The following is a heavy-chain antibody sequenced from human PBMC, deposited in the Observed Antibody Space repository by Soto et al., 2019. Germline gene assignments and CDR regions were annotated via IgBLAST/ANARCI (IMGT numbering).Heavy chain of an antibody. Sequence: SVKVSCKASGGTFSSYAISWVRQAPGQGLEWMGGIIPIFGTANYAQKFQGRVTITADESTSTAYMELSSLRSEDTAVYYRAREKKAYGSGSYGMDVWGQGTTVTVSS. J-gene: IGHJ6*02. CDR2: IIPIFGTA. V-gene: IGHV1-69*13. D-gene: IGHD3-10*01. CDR3: AREKKAYGSGSYGMDV. CDR1: GGTFSSYA.